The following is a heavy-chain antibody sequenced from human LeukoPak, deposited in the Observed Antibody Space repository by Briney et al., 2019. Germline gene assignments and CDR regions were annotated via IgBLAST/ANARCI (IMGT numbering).Heavy chain of an antibody. CDR1: GGTFSSYA. J-gene: IGHJ6*03. V-gene: IGHV1-69*13. D-gene: IGHD3-22*01. CDR2: IIPIFGTA. CDR3: AIGDSSGYSAYYYYMDV. Sequence: SVTVSCKASGGTFSSYAISWVRQAPGQGLEWMGGIIPIFGTANYAQKFQGRVTITADESTSTAYMELSSLRSEDTAVYYCAIGDSSGYSAYYYYMDVWGKGTTVTISS.